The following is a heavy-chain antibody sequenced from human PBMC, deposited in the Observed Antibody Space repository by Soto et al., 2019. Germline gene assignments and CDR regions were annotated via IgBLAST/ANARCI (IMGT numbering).Heavy chain of an antibody. Sequence: QVQLVQSGAEVRKPGSSVKVSCKASGGTFNGYIVSWVRQAPGQGLEWMGGIIPIFDRTNYAQKFQGRVTITADDSSGTAYMELSRLRSEATAVYSCARSANLANWYFDLWGRGTLVTVSS. CDR2: IIPIFDRT. J-gene: IGHJ2*01. CDR1: GGTFNGYI. D-gene: IGHD5-12*01. CDR3: ARSANLANWYFDL. V-gene: IGHV1-69*12.